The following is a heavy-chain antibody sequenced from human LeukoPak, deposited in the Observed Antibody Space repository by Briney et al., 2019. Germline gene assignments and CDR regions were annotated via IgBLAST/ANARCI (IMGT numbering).Heavy chain of an antibody. CDR2: INSSGSG. J-gene: IGHJ5*02. D-gene: IGHD6-19*01. V-gene: IGHV4-4*07. CDR1: GGSIINHY. CDR3: ARDVRYASGWSTPEA. Sequence: SETLSLTCIVSGGSIINHYWSWIRHPAGKGLGWIGRINSSGSGNYSPSLKSRVSMSIDTSNNHFCLNLTSVTAAETALYFCARDVRYASGWSTPEAWGQGTLVTVPS.